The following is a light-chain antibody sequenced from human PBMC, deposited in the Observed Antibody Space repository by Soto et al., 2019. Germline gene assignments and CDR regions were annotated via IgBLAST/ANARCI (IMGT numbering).Light chain of an antibody. J-gene: IGKJ3*01. CDR3: QQYFTTPRT. CDR1: QSILYSSNNKNY. Sequence: VVMTQPPDSLAVSLGASATINCKSSQSILYSSNNKNYLAWYQQKPGQPPKLLIYWASTRESGVPDRFSGSGSGTDFTLTISSLQAEDVAVFYCQQYFTTPRTFGPGTKVDIK. V-gene: IGKV4-1*01. CDR2: WAS.